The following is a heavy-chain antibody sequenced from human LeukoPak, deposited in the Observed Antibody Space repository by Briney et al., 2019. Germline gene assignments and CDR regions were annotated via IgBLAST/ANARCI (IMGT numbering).Heavy chain of an antibody. J-gene: IGHJ4*02. CDR1: GGSISSYY. Sequence: SETLSLTCTVSGGSISSYYWSWIRQPPGMGLEWIGYIYYSGSTNYNPSLKSRVTISVDTSKNQFSLKLSSVTAADTAVYYCAREGSSWDPFDYWGQGTLVTVSS. V-gene: IGHV4-59*01. D-gene: IGHD6-13*01. CDR2: IYYSGST. CDR3: AREGSSWDPFDY.